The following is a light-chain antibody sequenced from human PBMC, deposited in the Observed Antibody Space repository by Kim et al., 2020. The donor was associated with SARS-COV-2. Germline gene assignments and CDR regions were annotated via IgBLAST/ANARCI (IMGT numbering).Light chain of an antibody. J-gene: IGKJ1*01. CDR1: QSISSW. CDR3: QQYNSAPWT. Sequence: ASVGDRVTITCRASQSISSWLAWYQQKPGKAPKLLIYKASSLESGVASRFSGSGSGTEFTLTISSLQPDDFATYHCQQYNSAPWTFGQGTKVDIK. V-gene: IGKV1-5*03. CDR2: KAS.